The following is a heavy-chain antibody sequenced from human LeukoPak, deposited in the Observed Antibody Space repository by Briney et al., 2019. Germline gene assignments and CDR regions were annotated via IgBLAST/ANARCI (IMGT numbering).Heavy chain of an antibody. CDR1: GGSFSSYY. CDR2: IYTSGST. J-gene: IGHJ4*02. Sequence: PSETLSLTCTVSGGSFSSYYWSWIRQPAGKGLEWIGRIYTSGSTNYNPSLKSRVTMSVDTSKNQFSLKLSSVTAADTAVYYCARAYGSGSYNYFDYWGQGTLVTVSS. D-gene: IGHD3-10*01. V-gene: IGHV4-4*07. CDR3: ARAYGSGSYNYFDY.